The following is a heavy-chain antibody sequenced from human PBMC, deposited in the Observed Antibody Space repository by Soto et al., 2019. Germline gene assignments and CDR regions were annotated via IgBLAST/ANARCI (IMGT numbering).Heavy chain of an antibody. J-gene: IGHJ4*02. CDR1: RYTFTRYG. Sequence: QVPLVQSGAEVKKPGASVKVSCKASRYTFTRYGMHWVRQAPGQRLEWMGWINAGNGNTKYSQKFQGRVTITTDTSASTAYMELSSLRSEDTAVYYCARDGAVAGDSNFDYWGQGTLVTVSS. V-gene: IGHV1-3*01. D-gene: IGHD6-19*01. CDR3: ARDGAVAGDSNFDY. CDR2: INAGNGNT.